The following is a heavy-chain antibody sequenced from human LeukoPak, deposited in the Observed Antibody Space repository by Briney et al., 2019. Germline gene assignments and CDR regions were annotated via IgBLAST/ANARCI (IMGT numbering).Heavy chain of an antibody. CDR2: TWYDGSKK. CDR3: ARSSGALIYDY. CDR1: GFTFSNAW. V-gene: IGHV3-33*08. D-gene: IGHD1-26*01. Sequence: PGGSLRLSCAASGFTFSNAWMSWVRQPPGKGLEWVAVTWYDGSKKYYADSVKGRFTISRDNSKNTLYLQMNSLRAEDTAVYYCARSSGALIYDYWGQGTLVTVSS. J-gene: IGHJ4*02.